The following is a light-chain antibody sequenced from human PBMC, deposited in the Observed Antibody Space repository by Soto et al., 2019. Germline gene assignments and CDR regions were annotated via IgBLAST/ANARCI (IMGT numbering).Light chain of an antibody. CDR3: QHYNSYSEA. J-gene: IGKJ1*01. Sequence: DTQMTQSPSSLSASVGDRVTITCRASQNVRSYVNWYQQEPGKAPNVLIYETSTLQDGVPSRFSGSGSGTEFTLTISSLQPDDFATYYCQHYNSYSEAFGQGTKVDIK. CDR2: ETS. V-gene: IGKV1-5*01. CDR1: QNVRSY.